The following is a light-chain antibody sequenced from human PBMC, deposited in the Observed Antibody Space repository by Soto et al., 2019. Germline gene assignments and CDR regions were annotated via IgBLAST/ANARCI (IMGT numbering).Light chain of an antibody. CDR2: AAS. Sequence: DIQMTQSPSSLSASVGDRVTITCRASQSISSYLNWYQQKPGKAPQLLIYAASSLQSGVPSRFSGSGSGTDFTLTISSLQPEDFATYYFQQSYSTPLTVGGGTKLEIK. CDR1: QSISSY. J-gene: IGKJ4*01. V-gene: IGKV1-39*01. CDR3: QQSYSTPLT.